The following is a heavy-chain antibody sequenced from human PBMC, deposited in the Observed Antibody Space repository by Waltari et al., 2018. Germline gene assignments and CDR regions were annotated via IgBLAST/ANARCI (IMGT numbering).Heavy chain of an antibody. V-gene: IGHV1-2*06. Sequence: QVHLVQSGAEVKKPGASVKVSCKASGYTFNGYYIQWVRRATGRGLAWRGRINPNSGDTNYAQKFQGRVTLTRDTSINTGYMELSSLKSDDTAVYYCARDLGSDYGNRDYWGQGTLVTVPS. D-gene: IGHD4-17*01. CDR3: ARDLGSDYGNRDY. CDR1: GYTFNGYY. CDR2: INPNSGDT. J-gene: IGHJ4*02.